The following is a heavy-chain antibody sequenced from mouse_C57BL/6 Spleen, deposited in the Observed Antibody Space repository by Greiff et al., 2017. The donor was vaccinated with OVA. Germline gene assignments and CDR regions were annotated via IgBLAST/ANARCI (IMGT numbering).Heavy chain of an antibody. CDR2: IDPEDGET. CDR1: GFNIKDYY. D-gene: IGHD1-1*01. V-gene: IGHV14-2*01. J-gene: IGHJ2*01. Sequence: EVQLQQSGAELVKPGASVKLSCTASGFNIKDYYMHWVKQRTEQGLAWIGRIDPEDGETKSAPKFQGKATITADTSSNTAYLQLSSLTSEDTAVYYCARGFTTVVATDYWGQGTTLTVSS. CDR3: ARGFTTVVATDY.